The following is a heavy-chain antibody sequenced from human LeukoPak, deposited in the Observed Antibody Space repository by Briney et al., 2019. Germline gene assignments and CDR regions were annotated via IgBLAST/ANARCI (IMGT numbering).Heavy chain of an antibody. J-gene: IGHJ4*02. Sequence: GGSLRLSCAASGLTFSSYAMHWVRQAPGKGLEWVAVISYDGSNKYYADSVKGRFTISRDTSKNTLYLQMNSLRDEDTAVYYCARDNIVATFDYWGQGTLVTVSS. CDR3: ARDNIVATFDY. CDR1: GLTFSSYA. V-gene: IGHV3-30-3*01. CDR2: ISYDGSNK. D-gene: IGHD5-12*01.